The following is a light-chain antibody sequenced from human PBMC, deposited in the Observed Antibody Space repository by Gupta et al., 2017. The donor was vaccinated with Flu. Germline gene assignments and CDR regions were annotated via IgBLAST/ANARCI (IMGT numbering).Light chain of an antibody. J-gene: IGLJ1*01. Sequence: TTRDIGTYNLDSWYQEHPGKVPKLIMYEDDKRPSGVSNRFSGSKSSNTASLTISRIQAGDEADYCCSSYALSDTYFFGSGTTVTVL. CDR2: EDD. V-gene: IGLV2-23*01. CDR1: TRDIGTYNL. CDR3: SSYALSDTYF.